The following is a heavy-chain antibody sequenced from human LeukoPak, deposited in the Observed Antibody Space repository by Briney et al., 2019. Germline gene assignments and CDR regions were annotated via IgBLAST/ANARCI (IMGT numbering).Heavy chain of an antibody. J-gene: IGHJ4*02. D-gene: IGHD3-22*01. Sequence: PSETLSLTCAVYGGSFSGYYWSWIRQPPGKGLEWIGEINHSGSTNYNPSLKSRVTISVDTSKNQFSLKLSSVTAADTAVYYCARDLYDSSGGNYWGQGTLVTVSS. CDR1: GGSFSGYY. CDR3: ARDLYDSSGGNY. V-gene: IGHV4-34*01. CDR2: INHSGST.